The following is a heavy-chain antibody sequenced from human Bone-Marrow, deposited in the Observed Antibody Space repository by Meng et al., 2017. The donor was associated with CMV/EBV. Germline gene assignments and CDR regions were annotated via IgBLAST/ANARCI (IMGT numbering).Heavy chain of an antibody. J-gene: IGHJ4*02. Sequence: GGSLRLSCEAPGFNISQFGMHWVRQPPGKGLEWVAFIRYEGSRKYEAESVRGRFTISRDNSKSTLYLLMNSLRPEDTAVYYCAKPGRHCSSSSCWLDYWGQGTLVTVSS. D-gene: IGHD2-2*01. CDR1: GFNISQFG. CDR3: AKPGRHCSSSSCWLDY. V-gene: IGHV3-30*02. CDR2: IRYEGSRK.